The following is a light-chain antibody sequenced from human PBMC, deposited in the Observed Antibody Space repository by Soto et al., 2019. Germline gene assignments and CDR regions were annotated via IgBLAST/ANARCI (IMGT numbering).Light chain of an antibody. CDR2: STN. V-gene: IGLV1-44*01. Sequence: QSALTQPPSVSGTPGQRVNISCSGSSSNIGTNTVNWYQQLPGAAPKLLIYSTNQRPSGVPDRFSGSKSGTSASLAISGLQSEDEADYYCAAWDDSLSGLFGGGPKLTVL. CDR3: AAWDDSLSGL. J-gene: IGLJ3*02. CDR1: SSNIGTNT.